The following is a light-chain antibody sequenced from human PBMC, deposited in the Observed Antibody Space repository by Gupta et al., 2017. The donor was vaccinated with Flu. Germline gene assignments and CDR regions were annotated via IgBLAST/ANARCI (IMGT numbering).Light chain of an antibody. CDR2: LNSDGSH. V-gene: IGLV4-69*01. CDR1: SGHSSYA. CDR3: QTWGTGPWV. J-gene: IGLJ3*02. Sequence: QLVLTQSPSASASLGASVKLTCTLSSGHSSYAIAWHQQQPEKGPRYLMKLNSDGSHSKGDGIPDRFSGSSSGAERYLTISSLQSEDEADYYCQTWGTGPWVFGGGTKLT.